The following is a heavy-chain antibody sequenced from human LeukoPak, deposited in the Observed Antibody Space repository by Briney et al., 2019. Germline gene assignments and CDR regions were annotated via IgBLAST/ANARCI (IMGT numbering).Heavy chain of an antibody. CDR2: ISSSSSYI. CDR1: GFTFSSYN. D-gene: IGHD2-15*01. V-gene: IGHV3-21*01. CDR3: TRGWYGPDY. Sequence: GGSLRLSCAASGFTFSSYNMNWVRQAPGKGLEWVSSISSSSSYIFYADSVKGRFSISRDNAENSLFLQMNSLSADDTAVYYCTRGWYGPDYWGQGTLVTVSS. J-gene: IGHJ4*02.